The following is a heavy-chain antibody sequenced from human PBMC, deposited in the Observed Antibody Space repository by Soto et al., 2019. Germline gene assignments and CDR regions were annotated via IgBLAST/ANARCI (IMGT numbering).Heavy chain of an antibody. CDR2: ISPYDGQT. CDR1: GYTFGSSG. CDR3: ARTKDGAN. J-gene: IGHJ4*02. D-gene: IGHD1-26*01. V-gene: IGHV1-18*01. Sequence: ASVKVSFTASGYTFGSSGITWVRQAPGRGLEWVGWISPYDGQTSYAQKVQGRVTMTTDRSTSTAYMELRSLISDDTAVYYCARTKDGANWGQGTRVTVSS.